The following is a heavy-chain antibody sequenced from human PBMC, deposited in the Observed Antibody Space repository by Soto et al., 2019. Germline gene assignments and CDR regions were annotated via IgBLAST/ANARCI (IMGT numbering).Heavy chain of an antibody. V-gene: IGHV3-21*01. D-gene: IGHD6-13*01. J-gene: IGHJ5*02. Sequence: EVQLVESGGGLVKPGGSLRLSCAASGFTFSSYSMNWVRQAPGKGLEWVSSISSSSSYIYYADSVKGRFTISRDNAKNSLYLQMNSLRAEDTAVYYCARDKVQYSSSWYWFDPWGQGTLVTVSS. CDR2: ISSSSSYI. CDR3: ARDKVQYSSSWYWFDP. CDR1: GFTFSSYS.